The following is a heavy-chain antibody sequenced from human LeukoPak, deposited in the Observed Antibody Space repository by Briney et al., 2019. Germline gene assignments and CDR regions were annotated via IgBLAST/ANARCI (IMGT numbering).Heavy chain of an antibody. CDR2: IIPIFGTA. CDR3: ASGYYYGSGNRRNYYFDY. V-gene: IGHV1-69*13. J-gene: IGHJ4*02. CDR1: GGTFSSYA. Sequence: GASVKVSCKASGGTFSSYAISWVRQAPGQGLEWMGGIIPIFGTANYAQKFQGRVTITADESTSTAYMELSSLRSEDTAVYYCASGYYYGSGNRRNYYFDYWGQGTLVTVSS. D-gene: IGHD3-10*01.